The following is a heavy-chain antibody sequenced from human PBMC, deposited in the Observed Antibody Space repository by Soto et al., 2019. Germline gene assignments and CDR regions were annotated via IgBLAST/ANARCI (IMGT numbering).Heavy chain of an antibody. CDR3: ARDRGSYNGIFDY. D-gene: IGHD2-15*01. V-gene: IGHV3-74*01. Sequence: EVQLVESGGGLVQPGGSRRLSCAVSGLTFSSSWMHWVRQAPGMGLVWVSRINVDGSATHYADSVQGRFTISRDNAKNILYLQMTNLSAEDTAVYYCARDRGSYNGIFDYWGQGTLVTVSS. CDR1: GLTFSSSW. CDR2: INVDGSAT. J-gene: IGHJ4*02.